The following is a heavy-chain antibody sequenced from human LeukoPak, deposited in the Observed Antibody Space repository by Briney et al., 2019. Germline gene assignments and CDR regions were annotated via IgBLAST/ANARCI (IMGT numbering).Heavy chain of an antibody. J-gene: IGHJ3*02. Sequence: GGSLRLSCAASGFTFSSYGMHWVRQAPGKGLEWVAVIWYDGSNKYYADSVKGRFTISRDNSKNTLYLQMNSLRAEDTAVYYCARSESVADGAFDIWGQGTMVTVSS. CDR3: ARSESVADGAFDI. D-gene: IGHD2-15*01. V-gene: IGHV3-33*01. CDR1: GFTFSSYG. CDR2: IWYDGSNK.